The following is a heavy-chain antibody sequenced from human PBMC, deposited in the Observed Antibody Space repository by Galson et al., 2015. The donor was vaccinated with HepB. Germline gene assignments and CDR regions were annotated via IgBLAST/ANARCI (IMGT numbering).Heavy chain of an antibody. Sequence: SLRLSCAASGFTFSSYGMHWVRQAPGKGLEWVAVIWYDGSNKYYADSVKGRFTISRDNSKNTLYLQMNSLRAEDTAVYYCARDERRGGIAAAGTGLLVFDYWGQGTLVTVSS. CDR2: IWYDGSNK. J-gene: IGHJ4*02. D-gene: IGHD6-13*01. V-gene: IGHV3-33*01. CDR3: ARDERRGGIAAAGTGLLVFDY. CDR1: GFTFSSYG.